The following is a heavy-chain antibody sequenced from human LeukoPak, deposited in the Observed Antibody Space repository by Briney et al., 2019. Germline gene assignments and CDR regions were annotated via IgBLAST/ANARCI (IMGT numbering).Heavy chain of an antibody. CDR1: GFTFSSYS. V-gene: IGHV3-21*01. D-gene: IGHD6-19*01. CDR3: ARDRHSSGWFDY. J-gene: IGHJ4*02. CDR2: ISSSSSYI. Sequence: PEGSLRLSCAASGFTFSSYSMNWVRQAPGKGLEWVSSISSSSSYIYYADSVKGRFTISRDNAKNSLYLQMNSLRAEDTDVYYCARDRHSSGWFDYWGQGTLVTVSS.